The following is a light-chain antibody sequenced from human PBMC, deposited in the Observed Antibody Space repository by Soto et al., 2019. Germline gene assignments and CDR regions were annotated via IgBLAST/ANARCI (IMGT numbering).Light chain of an antibody. Sequence: DIQISQSPSSLSSSVLERFTITCRASQSISSYLNWYQQKPGKAPKLLIYKASTLKSGVPSRFSGSGSGTEFTLTISSLQPDDFATYYCQHYNSYSEAFGQGTKVDIK. CDR2: KAS. J-gene: IGKJ1*01. V-gene: IGKV1-5*03. CDR1: QSISSY. CDR3: QHYNSYSEA.